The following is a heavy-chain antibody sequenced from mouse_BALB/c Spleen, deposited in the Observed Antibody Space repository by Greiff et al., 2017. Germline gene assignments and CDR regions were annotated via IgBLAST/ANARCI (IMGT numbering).Heavy chain of an antibody. V-gene: IGHV3-2*02. CDR2: ISYSGST. CDR3: ARGGTGTWAY. J-gene: IGHJ3*01. CDR1: GYSITSDYA. D-gene: IGHD4-1*01. Sequence: EVKLQESGPGLVKPSQSLSLTCTVTGYSITSDYAWNWIRQFPGNKLEWMGYISYSGSTSYNPSLKSRISITRDTSKNQFFLQLNSVTTEDTATYYCARGGTGTWAYWGQGTLVTVSA.